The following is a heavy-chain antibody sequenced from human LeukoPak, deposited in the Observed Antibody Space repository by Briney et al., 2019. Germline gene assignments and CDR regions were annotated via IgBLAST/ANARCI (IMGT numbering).Heavy chain of an antibody. CDR1: GFTFSSYS. D-gene: IGHD6-13*01. J-gene: IGHJ6*03. Sequence: GGSLRLSCAASGFTFSSYSMNWVRQAPGKGLEWVSYISSSSSTIYYADSVKGRFTISRDNVKNSLYLQMNSLRAEDTAVYYCARDLGDSSSFYYYYMDAWGKGTTVTVSS. CDR2: ISSSSSTI. V-gene: IGHV3-48*01. CDR3: ARDLGDSSSFYYYYMDA.